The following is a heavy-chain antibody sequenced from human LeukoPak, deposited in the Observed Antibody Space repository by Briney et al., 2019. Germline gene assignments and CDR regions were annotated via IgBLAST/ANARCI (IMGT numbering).Heavy chain of an antibody. Sequence: GGSLRLSCAASGFTFDDYGMSWVRQAPGKGLEWVSVIYSGGSTYYADSVKGRFTISRDNSKNTLYLQMNSLRAEDTAVYYCARELGSSWGFDYWGQGTLVTVSS. CDR1: GFTFDDYG. D-gene: IGHD6-13*01. J-gene: IGHJ4*02. CDR3: ARELGSSWGFDY. CDR2: IYSGGST. V-gene: IGHV3-66*01.